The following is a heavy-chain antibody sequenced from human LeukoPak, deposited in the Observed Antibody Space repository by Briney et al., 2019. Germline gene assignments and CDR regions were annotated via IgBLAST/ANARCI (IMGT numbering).Heavy chain of an antibody. J-gene: IGHJ4*02. Sequence: GGSLRLSXAASGFTFSDYYMSWIRQAPGKGLEWVSYISSSGSTIYYADSVKGRFTISRDNAKNSLYLQMNSLRAEDTAVYYCARVRRYDFWSGYYADYWGQGTPVTVSS. D-gene: IGHD3-3*01. V-gene: IGHV3-11*04. CDR3: ARVRRYDFWSGYYADY. CDR1: GFTFSDYY. CDR2: ISSSGSTI.